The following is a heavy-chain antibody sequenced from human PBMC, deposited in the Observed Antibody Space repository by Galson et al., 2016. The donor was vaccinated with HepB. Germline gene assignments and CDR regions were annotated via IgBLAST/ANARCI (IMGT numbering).Heavy chain of an antibody. J-gene: IGHJ4*02. D-gene: IGHD3-16*01. CDR3: ARIFPYPNYVGSFDY. Sequence: SETLSLTCTVSGGSISTNNFYGGWIRQPPGKGLEWILSVSYSGSTYYNPSLKSRVTTSVDTSKNQFSLTLRSVTAADTAVYYCARIFPYPNYVGSFDYGGQGALVTVSS. V-gene: IGHV4-39*01. CDR1: GGSISTNNFY. CDR2: VSYSGST.